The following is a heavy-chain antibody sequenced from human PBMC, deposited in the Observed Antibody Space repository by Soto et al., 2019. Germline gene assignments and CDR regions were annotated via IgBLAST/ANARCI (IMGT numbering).Heavy chain of an antibody. D-gene: IGHD3-3*01. CDR2: IWYDGSKK. J-gene: IGHJ6*02. Sequence: QVQVVESGGGVVQPGRSLRLSCAASGFTFSSFGMHWVRQAPGKGLEWVSLIWYDGSKKSYGDSVKGRFTISRGNSRNTVYLQMNRLRADDTAVYYCARDASYYSLWSGYYPSRNGMDVWGQGTTVTVSS. CDR3: ARDASYYSLWSGYYPSRNGMDV. V-gene: IGHV3-33*01. CDR1: GFTFSSFG.